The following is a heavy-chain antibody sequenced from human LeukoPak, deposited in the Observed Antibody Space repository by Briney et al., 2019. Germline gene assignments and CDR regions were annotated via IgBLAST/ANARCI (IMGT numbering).Heavy chain of an antibody. CDR1: GFTFDDYG. CDR2: ISTSSSYI. CDR3: ARAAIAAARIYYYMDV. J-gene: IGHJ6*03. Sequence: GGSLRLSCAASGFTFDDYGMSWVRHAPGKGLEWVSFISTSSSYIHNADSVKGRFTISRDNAENSLYLQMNSLRAEDTAVYYCARAAIAAARIYYYMDVWGKGTTVTVSS. V-gene: IGHV3-21*01. D-gene: IGHD6-13*01.